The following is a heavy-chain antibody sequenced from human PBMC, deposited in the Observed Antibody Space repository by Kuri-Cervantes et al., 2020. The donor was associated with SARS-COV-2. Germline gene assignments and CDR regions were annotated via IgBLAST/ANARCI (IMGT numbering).Heavy chain of an antibody. CDR2: IYPGDSDT. CDR1: GYSFTNYW. J-gene: IGHJ6*03. Sequence: GESLKSSCKGSGYSFTNYWIAWVRQMPGKGLEWMGIIYPGDSDTKYSPSFQGQVTISADKSISTAFLQWSSLKASDTAMYYCARRAYGEQVDYYYMVVWGKGTTVTVSS. V-gene: IGHV5-51*01. CDR3: ARRAYGEQVDYYYMVV. D-gene: IGHD4-17*01.